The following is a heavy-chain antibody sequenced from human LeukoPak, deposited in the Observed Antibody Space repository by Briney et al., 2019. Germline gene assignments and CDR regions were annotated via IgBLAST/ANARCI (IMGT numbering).Heavy chain of an antibody. CDR2: IKQDGSEK. Sequence: GGSLRLSCAASGFTFSSYWMTWVRQAPGKGLEWVANIKQDGSEKYYVDSVKGRFTISRDNAENSLYLQMNSLRAEDTAVYYCARDRRYFDWLHDAFDIWGQGTMVTVSS. V-gene: IGHV3-7*04. CDR1: GFTFSSYW. J-gene: IGHJ3*02. CDR3: ARDRRYFDWLHDAFDI. D-gene: IGHD3-9*01.